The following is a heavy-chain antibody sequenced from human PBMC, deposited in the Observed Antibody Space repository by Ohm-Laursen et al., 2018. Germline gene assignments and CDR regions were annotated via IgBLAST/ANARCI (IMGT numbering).Heavy chain of an antibody. CDR2: INPNGDGT. Sequence: SVKVSCKASGYTFTGYYMHWVRQAPGQGLEWMGWINPNGDGTNYAQKFQGRVTMTRDTSISTAYMELSSLRSDDTAVYYCAKTTYCGGDCYSGSGYGMDVWGQGTTVTVSS. V-gene: IGHV1-2*02. CDR3: AKTTYCGGDCYSGSGYGMDV. CDR1: GYTFTGYY. D-gene: IGHD2-21*02. J-gene: IGHJ6*02.